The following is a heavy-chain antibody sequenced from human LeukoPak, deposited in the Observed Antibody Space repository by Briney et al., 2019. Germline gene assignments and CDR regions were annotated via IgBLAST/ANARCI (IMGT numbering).Heavy chain of an antibody. CDR1: GFTFSSYG. Sequence: GGSLRLSCAASGFTFSSYGMHWVRQAPGKGLEWLAVISYDGSNKYYADSVKGRFTISRDNSKNTLCLQMNSLRAEDTAVYYCAKDDGSGSSHYYYGMDVWGKGTTVIVSS. CDR3: AKDDGSGSSHYYYGMDV. J-gene: IGHJ6*04. D-gene: IGHD3-10*01. CDR2: ISYDGSNK. V-gene: IGHV3-30*18.